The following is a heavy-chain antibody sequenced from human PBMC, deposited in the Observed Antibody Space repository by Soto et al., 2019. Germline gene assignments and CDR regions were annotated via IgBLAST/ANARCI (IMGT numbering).Heavy chain of an antibody. CDR2: ISGSGGSA. Sequence: EVQLLESGGGLVQPGGSLRLSCAASGFTFRTNAMSWVGQAPGKGLEWVSAISGSGGSAYYADSVKGRFTISRDNSKNTLYLQMHSLRADDTAVYYCAKDRPGTTFDYWGQGTLVTVSS. V-gene: IGHV3-23*01. D-gene: IGHD1-26*01. CDR1: GFTFRTNA. CDR3: AKDRPGTTFDY. J-gene: IGHJ4*02.